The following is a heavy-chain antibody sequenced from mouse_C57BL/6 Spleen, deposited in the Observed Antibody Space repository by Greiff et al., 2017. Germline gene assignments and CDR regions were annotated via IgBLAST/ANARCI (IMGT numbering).Heavy chain of an antibody. D-gene: IGHD1-1*01. V-gene: IGHV1-85*01. J-gene: IGHJ4*01. CDR1: GYTFTSYD. CDR2: IYPRDGST. CDR3: ARYTTVVATGEYYYAMDY. Sequence: VQLVESGPELVKPGASVKLSCKASGYTFTSYDINWVKQRPGQGLEWIGWIYPRDGSTKYNEKFKGKATLTVDTSSSTAYMELHSLTSEDSAVYFCARYTTVVATGEYYYAMDYWGQGTSVTVSS.